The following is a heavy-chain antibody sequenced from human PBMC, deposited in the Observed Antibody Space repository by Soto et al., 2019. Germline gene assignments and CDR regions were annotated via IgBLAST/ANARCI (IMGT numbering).Heavy chain of an antibody. J-gene: IGHJ5*02. D-gene: IGHD4-17*01. CDR3: ETSPAYGDYANLDP. CDR2: IHSTRSP. CDR1: CDSVSQYD. V-gene: IGHV4-4*07. Sequence: XETLSLTCTVSCDSVSQYDRNWIRQPAGKGLEWIGRIHSTRSPNYNPSLKSRVTMSVDTSKNQFSLKLNLTSVTAADTAVYYCETSPAYGDYANLDPWGQGTLVTVS.